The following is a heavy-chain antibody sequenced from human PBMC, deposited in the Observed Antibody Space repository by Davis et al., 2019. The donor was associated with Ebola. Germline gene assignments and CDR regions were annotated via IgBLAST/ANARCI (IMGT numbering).Heavy chain of an antibody. V-gene: IGHV1-24*01. CDR1: GYILTELS. CDR3: AIGGRAGGFDY. J-gene: IGHJ4*02. Sequence: ASVKVSCKVSGYILTELSIHWVRQSPGQGLEWMGNFDPQNNDIIYAQKFQGRVTMTDDTSTDTAYMKLTSLKYEDTAVYYCAIGGRAGGFDYWGQGTLVTVSS. CDR2: FDPQNNDI.